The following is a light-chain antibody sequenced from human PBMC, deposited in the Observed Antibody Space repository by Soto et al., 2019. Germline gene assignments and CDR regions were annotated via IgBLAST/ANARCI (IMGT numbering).Light chain of an antibody. CDR3: QQYDTSPPLYT. CDR2: RAS. J-gene: IGKJ2*01. Sequence: EVVLTQSPGTLSLSPGERATLSCRASQTVDSTYLAWYQQKPGQAPRLLIYRASSRAAGVPDRFSGSGSGTDFTLTISKLDPEDFAVYYCQQYDTSPPLYTFGQGNKLEIK. V-gene: IGKV3-20*01. CDR1: QTVDSTY.